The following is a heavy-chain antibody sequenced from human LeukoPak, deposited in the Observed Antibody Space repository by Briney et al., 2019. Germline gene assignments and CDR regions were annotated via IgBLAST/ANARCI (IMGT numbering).Heavy chain of an antibody. V-gene: IGHV1-8*03. CDR3: ARVDGSVDY. Sequence: ASVKVSCKASGYTFTNYDINWVRQATGQGLEWMGWMNPNSGNTGNAQKFQGRVTITRNTSINTAYMELSSLRSEDTAVYYCARVDGSVDYWGQGTLVTVSS. D-gene: IGHD5-24*01. CDR1: GYTFTNYD. J-gene: IGHJ4*02. CDR2: MNPNSGNT.